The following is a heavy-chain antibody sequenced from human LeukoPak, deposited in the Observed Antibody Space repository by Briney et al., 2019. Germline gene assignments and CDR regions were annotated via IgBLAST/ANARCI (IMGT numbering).Heavy chain of an antibody. Sequence: VASVKVSCKVSGYTLTELSVHWVRQAPGKGLEWMGGFDPEDGETIYAQKFQGRVTMTEDTSTDTAYMELSSLRSEDTAVYYCSGGYYEMSFDYWGQGTLVTVSS. D-gene: IGHD3-10*01. V-gene: IGHV1-24*01. J-gene: IGHJ4*02. CDR2: FDPEDGET. CDR3: SGGYYEMSFDY. CDR1: GYTLTELS.